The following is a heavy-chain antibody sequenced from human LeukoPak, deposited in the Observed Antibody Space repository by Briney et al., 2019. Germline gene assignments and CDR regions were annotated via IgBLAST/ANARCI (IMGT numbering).Heavy chain of an antibody. CDR2: IYYSGST. J-gene: IGHJ5*02. CDR1: GGSISSSSYY. D-gene: IGHD4-11*01. Sequence: SETLSLTCTVSGGSISSSSYYWGWIRQPPGKGLEWIGSIYYSGSTYYNPSLKSRVTISVDTSKNQFSLKLSSVTAADTAVYYCATVTTGGWFDPWGQGTLVTVS. CDR3: ATVTTGGWFDP. V-gene: IGHV4-39*07.